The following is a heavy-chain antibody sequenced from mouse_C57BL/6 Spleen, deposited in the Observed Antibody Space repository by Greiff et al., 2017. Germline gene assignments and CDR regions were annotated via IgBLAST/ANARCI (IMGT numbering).Heavy chain of an antibody. CDR3: ARHPYDYVFDY. J-gene: IGHJ2*01. CDR2: ISSGGSYT. V-gene: IGHV5-6*01. D-gene: IGHD2-4*01. Sequence: EVKMMESGGDLVKPGGSLKLSCAASGFTFSSYGMSWVRQTPDKRLEWVATISSGGSYTYYPDSVKGRFTISRDNAKNTLYLQMSSLKSEDTAMYYCARHPYDYVFDYWGQGTTLTVSS. CDR1: GFTFSSYG.